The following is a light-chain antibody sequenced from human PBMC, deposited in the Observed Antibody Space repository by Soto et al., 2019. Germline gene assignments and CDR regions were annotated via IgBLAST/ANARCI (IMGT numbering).Light chain of an antibody. CDR2: WAS. Sequence: DIVMTQSPDSLAVSLGERATINCKSSQSVLYSSNNKNYLAWYQQKPGQPPKLLIYWASTRESGVPDRFSGSGSGTDFTLTISSLQAEDGAVYYCQQYYSTPWTFGKGTKVESK. CDR1: QSVLYSSNNKNY. CDR3: QQYYSTPWT. V-gene: IGKV4-1*01. J-gene: IGKJ1*01.